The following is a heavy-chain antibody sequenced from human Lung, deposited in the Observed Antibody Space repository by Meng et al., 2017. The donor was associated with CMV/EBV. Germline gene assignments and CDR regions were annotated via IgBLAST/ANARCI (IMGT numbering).Heavy chain of an antibody. CDR2: IPHRGSS. J-gene: IGHJ1*01. D-gene: IGHD3-10*01. V-gene: IGHV4-4*02. CDR3: LRRSGGSV. CDR1: GGSIPNHNW. Sequence: EPGPHPVKPSETLSLHFACSGGSIPNHNWWAWGRQPPGKGLEWIGEIPHRGSSAYNPSLKSRVSMSIDKSKNQFSLKLTSVTAADTAVYHCLRRSGGSVWGQGTLVTVSS.